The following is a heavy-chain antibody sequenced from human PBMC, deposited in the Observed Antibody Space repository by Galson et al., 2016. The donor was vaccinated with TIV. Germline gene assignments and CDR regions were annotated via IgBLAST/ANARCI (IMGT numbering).Heavy chain of an antibody. D-gene: IGHD3-10*01. V-gene: IGHV1-46*01. J-gene: IGHJ4*02. CDR2: MNPDSGTT. CDR1: GYIFTNFY. Sequence: SVKVSCKASGYIFTNFYLHWVRQAPGQGLEWMGIMNPDSGTTTYAQKFQGRITMSRDTSTSQFSLNLGSVTAADTAVYYCARDNRNSHGSGSYYAFDSWGQGILVTVSS. CDR3: ARDNRNSHGSGSYYAFDS.